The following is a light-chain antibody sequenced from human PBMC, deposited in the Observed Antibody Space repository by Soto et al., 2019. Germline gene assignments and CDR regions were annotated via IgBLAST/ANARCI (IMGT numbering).Light chain of an antibody. CDR2: GAS. CDR1: QDIGSY. CDR3: QRSNDTPRT. Sequence: DLQMTQSPSSLSASVGDRVTITCRASQDIGSYLNWYHQSPGKAPKLLIFGASNLQSGVPSRFSGSASGTDFTLTISSLQPEDLGTYYCQRSNDTPRTFGQGTKLEV. V-gene: IGKV1-39*01. J-gene: IGKJ1*01.